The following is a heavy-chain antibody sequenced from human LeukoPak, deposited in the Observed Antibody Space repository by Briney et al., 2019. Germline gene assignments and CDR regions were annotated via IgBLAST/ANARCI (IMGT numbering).Heavy chain of an antibody. D-gene: IGHD2-21*02. V-gene: IGHV4-30-4*01. J-gene: IGHJ4*02. Sequence: PSQTLSLTCTVSGGSISSGDYYWIWMRQPPGKGLEGIGDIYYSGSTYYNPSLKSRVTISVDTSKNQFSLKLSSVTAADTAVYYCARSIAYCGGDCCSFDYWGQGTLVTVSS. CDR2: IYYSGST. CDR1: GGSISSGDYY. CDR3: ARSIAYCGGDCCSFDY.